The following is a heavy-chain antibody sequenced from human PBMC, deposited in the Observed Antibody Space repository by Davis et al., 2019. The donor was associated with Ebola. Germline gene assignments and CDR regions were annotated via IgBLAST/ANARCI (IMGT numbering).Heavy chain of an antibody. D-gene: IGHD2-2*01. V-gene: IGHV3-30-3*01. CDR2: ISSDGSNK. CDR3: ARVGGGDIVVVPAAQPLDY. CDR1: GFTFSSYA. Sequence: PGGSLRLSCAASGFTFSSYAMHWVRQAPGKGLAWVAVISSDGSNKSYADSVKGRFTISRDNSKNARYLQMNSLRAEDTAVYYCARVGGGDIVVVPAAQPLDYWGQGTLVTVSS. J-gene: IGHJ4*02.